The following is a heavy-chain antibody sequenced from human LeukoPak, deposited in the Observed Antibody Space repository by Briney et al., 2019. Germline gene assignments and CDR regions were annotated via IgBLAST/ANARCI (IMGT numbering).Heavy chain of an antibody. CDR1: GYIFNSYG. CDR2: INVYNGNT. Sequence: GASVKVSCNASGYIFNSYGIGWVRQAPGQGLEWMGWINVYNGNTNYAQKFQGRVTMTTDTSTSTAYMEMRSLRSDDTAVYYCARDVGNYYDSSGYTFEHWGQGTLVTVSS. D-gene: IGHD3-22*01. J-gene: IGHJ4*02. V-gene: IGHV1-18*01. CDR3: ARDVGNYYDSSGYTFEH.